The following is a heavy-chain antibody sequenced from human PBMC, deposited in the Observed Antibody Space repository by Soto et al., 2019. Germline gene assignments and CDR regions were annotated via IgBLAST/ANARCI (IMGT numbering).Heavy chain of an antibody. V-gene: IGHV4-59*08. Sequence: PSETLSLTCTVSGGSISSYYWSWIRQPPGKGLEWIGYIYYSGSTNYNPSLKSRVTISVDTSKNQFSLKLSSVTAADTAVYYCARHATMGRFDYWGQGTLVNVSS. CDR1: GGSISSYY. CDR2: IYYSGST. J-gene: IGHJ4*02. CDR3: ARHATMGRFDY. D-gene: IGHD1-1*01.